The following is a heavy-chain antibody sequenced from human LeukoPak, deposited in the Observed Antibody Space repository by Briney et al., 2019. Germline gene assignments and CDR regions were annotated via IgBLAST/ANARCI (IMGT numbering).Heavy chain of an antibody. D-gene: IGHD3-22*01. Sequence: EASVKVSCKASGYTFNGYYMHWVRQAPGQGLEWMGWINCNSGGTDFAQKFQGRVTMTRDTSISTAYMELSSLRSDDTAVYYCTHDSSGSPSNWFDPWGQGALVTVSS. V-gene: IGHV1-2*02. J-gene: IGHJ5*02. CDR1: GYTFNGYY. CDR2: INCNSGGT. CDR3: THDSSGSPSNWFDP.